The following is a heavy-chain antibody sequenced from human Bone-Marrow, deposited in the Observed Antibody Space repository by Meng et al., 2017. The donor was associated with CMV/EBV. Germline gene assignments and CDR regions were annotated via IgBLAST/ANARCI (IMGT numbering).Heavy chain of an antibody. D-gene: IGHD2-21*02. J-gene: IGHJ5*02. V-gene: IGHV3-21*01. Sequence: GGSLRLSCTASGFTFSSYEMNWVRQAPGKGLEWVSSISSSSSYIYYADSVKGRFTISRDNAKNSLYLQMNSLRAEDTAVYYCARAGGDYRFRWFDPWGQGTLVTVSS. CDR2: ISSSSSYI. CDR3: ARAGGDYRFRWFDP. CDR1: GFTFSSYE.